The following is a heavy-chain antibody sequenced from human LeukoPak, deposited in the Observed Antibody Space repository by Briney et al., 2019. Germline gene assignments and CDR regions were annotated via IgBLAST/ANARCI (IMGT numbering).Heavy chain of an antibody. CDR1: GFSFSTFA. CDR2: VIGSGVDT. CDR3: AKGAASRCRGALCYPFDC. D-gene: IGHD2-15*01. Sequence: GGSLRLSCTASGFSFSTFAMNWVRQAPGKGLEWVASVIGSGVDTYHAVSVKGRFTVSRDNSKNTLYLQMTSLRAEDTAVYYCAKGAASRCRGALCYPFDCWGQGTLVTVSS. J-gene: IGHJ4*02. V-gene: IGHV3-23*01.